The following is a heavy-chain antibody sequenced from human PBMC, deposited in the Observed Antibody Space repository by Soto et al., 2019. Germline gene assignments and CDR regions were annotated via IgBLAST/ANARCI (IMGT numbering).Heavy chain of an antibody. CDR1: GYIFSNFG. V-gene: IGHV1-18*01. CDR2: ISGYNGNT. J-gene: IGHJ6*02. CDR3: ARDKGYGFGWSSSSGMDV. Sequence: ASVKVSCKASGYIFSNFGLSWVRQAPGQGLEWMGWISGYNGNTNSAEKFQGRVTMTTDTSTSTAYMEERSLTSDDTAVYYCARDKGYGFGWSSSSGMDVWGQGTTATAS. D-gene: IGHD5-18*01.